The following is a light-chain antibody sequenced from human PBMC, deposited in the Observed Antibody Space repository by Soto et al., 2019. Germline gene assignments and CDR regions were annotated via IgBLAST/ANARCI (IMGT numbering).Light chain of an antibody. CDR2: GAS. CDR3: QQYGGSTWA. V-gene: IGKV3-20*01. J-gene: IGKJ1*01. Sequence: EIVLTQSPGTLPLSPGERATLSCRASQSVSNNYLAWYQQNPGQAPRVLIYGASGRATGIPDRFTGSGSGTDFTLTISRLEPEDFAVYYCQQYGGSTWAFGQGTKVEIK. CDR1: QSVSNNY.